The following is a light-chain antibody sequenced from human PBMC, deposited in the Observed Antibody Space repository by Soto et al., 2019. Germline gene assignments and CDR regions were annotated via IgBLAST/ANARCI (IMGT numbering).Light chain of an antibody. Sequence: IQLTQSPSSLSASVGDRVTITCRASRGISSYLAWYQQKPGKAPKLLIYLASTLQSGVPSRLSGSGSGTDFSLTISSLQPEDVATYYCQYLNSHPLSFGGGTKVDIK. CDR1: RGISSY. V-gene: IGKV1-9*01. CDR2: LAS. CDR3: QYLNSHPLS. J-gene: IGKJ4*01.